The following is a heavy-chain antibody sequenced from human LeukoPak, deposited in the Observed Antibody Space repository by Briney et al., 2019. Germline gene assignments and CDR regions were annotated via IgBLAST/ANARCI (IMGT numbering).Heavy chain of an antibody. V-gene: IGHV3-33*01. D-gene: IGHD2-15*01. CDR3: AREADCSGGNCYRGAFYI. Sequence: GGSLSLFCAPSGFTVSQYAMHWVRQAPGKGLEWVASIWYDGSNKYYADSVKGRFTISRDNSKNTLYLQVNSLRAEDTAVYYCAREADCSGGNCYRGAFYISGQGTMFTVSS. CDR1: GFTVSQYA. J-gene: IGHJ3*02. CDR2: IWYDGSNK.